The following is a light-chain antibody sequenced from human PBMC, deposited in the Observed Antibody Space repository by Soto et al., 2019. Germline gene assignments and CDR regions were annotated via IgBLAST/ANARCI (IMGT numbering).Light chain of an antibody. V-gene: IGKV3-11*01. CDR3: QQRSNWPRT. CDR2: DAS. J-gene: IGKJ1*01. Sequence: EIVFTQSPATLSLSPGERATRSCRASQSVSSYLAWYQQKPGQAPRLLIYDASNRATGIPARFSGSGSGTDFTLTISSLEPEDFAVYYCQQRSNWPRTFGQGTKVDIK. CDR1: QSVSSY.